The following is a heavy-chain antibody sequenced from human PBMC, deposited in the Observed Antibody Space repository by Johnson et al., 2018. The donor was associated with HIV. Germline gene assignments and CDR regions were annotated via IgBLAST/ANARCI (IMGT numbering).Heavy chain of an antibody. Sequence: VQLVESGGGLVQPGRSLRLSCAASGFIFDDYAMSWVRQAPGKGLEWVSVIYSAGSTYYADSVKGRFTISRDNSKNTLYLQMNSLRGEDTAVYYCARECEPAGLAFDIWGQGTMVTVSS. CDR2: IYSAGST. D-gene: IGHD1-14*01. V-gene: IGHV3-66*02. CDR3: ARECEPAGLAFDI. J-gene: IGHJ3*02. CDR1: GFIFDDYA.